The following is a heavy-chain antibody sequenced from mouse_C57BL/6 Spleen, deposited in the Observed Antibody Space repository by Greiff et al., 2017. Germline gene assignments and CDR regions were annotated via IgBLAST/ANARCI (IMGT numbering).Heavy chain of an antibody. V-gene: IGHV1-80*01. Sequence: VQLVESGAELVKPGASVKISCKASGYAFSSYWMNWVKQRPGKGLEWIGQIYPGDGDTNYNGKFKGKATLTADKSSSTAYMQLSGLTSEDSAVYFCARGDHQRAMDYWGQGTSVTVSS. CDR3: ARGDHQRAMDY. CDR1: GYAFSSYW. J-gene: IGHJ4*01. CDR2: IYPGDGDT.